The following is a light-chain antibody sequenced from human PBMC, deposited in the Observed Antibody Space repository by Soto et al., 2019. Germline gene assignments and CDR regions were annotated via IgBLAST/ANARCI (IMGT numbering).Light chain of an antibody. CDR1: QTIDSW. Sequence: EIQMTHSPSTLSGAVGDRGTITCRASQTIDSWLAWYQQRPGKPPNLLIYKASTLASGVPSRFSGSGSGTEFTLTINSLQPDDFATYYCQQYNSYSPTFGQGTKVDIK. CDR3: QQYNSYSPT. V-gene: IGKV1-5*03. J-gene: IGKJ1*01. CDR2: KAS.